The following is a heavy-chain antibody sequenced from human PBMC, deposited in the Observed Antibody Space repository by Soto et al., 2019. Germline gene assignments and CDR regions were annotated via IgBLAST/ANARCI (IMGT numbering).Heavy chain of an antibody. J-gene: IGHJ4*02. V-gene: IGHV4-30-4*01. D-gene: IGHD3-22*01. CDR3: ATESSGSSPLHFDF. CDR1: GGSVSSGYHY. Sequence: QVLLEESGPGLVKPSQTLSLTCTVSGGSVSSGYHYWSWIRQPPGKGLEWIGYVYYSGSTYYNPALGSRVTISIDTSKNQFSLQRNPVTASDAAVYFCATESSGSSPLHFDFWGQGALVSVSS. CDR2: VYYSGST.